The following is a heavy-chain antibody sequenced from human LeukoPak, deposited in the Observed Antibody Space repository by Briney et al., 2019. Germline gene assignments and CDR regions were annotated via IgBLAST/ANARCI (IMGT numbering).Heavy chain of an antibody. Sequence: EGSLRLSCAASGFTFSSYWMHWVRQAPGKGLVWVSRIKIDGSNTNSADSVKGRFTISRDNAKNTLYLQMNSLRAEDTAVYYCARGGSPPEALGDTFDIWGQGTMVTVSS. CDR3: ARGGSPPEALGDTFDI. D-gene: IGHD1-26*01. J-gene: IGHJ3*02. CDR1: GFTFSSYW. CDR2: IKIDGSNT. V-gene: IGHV3-74*01.